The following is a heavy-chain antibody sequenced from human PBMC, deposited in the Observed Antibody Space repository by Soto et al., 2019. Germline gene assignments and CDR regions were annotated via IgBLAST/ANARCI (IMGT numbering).Heavy chain of an antibody. Sequence: AGGSLRLSCAASGFTFSSYGMHWVRQAPGKGLEWVAVISYDGSNKYYADSVKGRFTISRDNSKNTLYPQMNSLRAEDTAVYYCAKAGVVAAINIWGQGTMVTVSS. CDR3: AKAGVVAAINI. J-gene: IGHJ3*02. D-gene: IGHD2-15*01. CDR1: GFTFSSYG. V-gene: IGHV3-30*18. CDR2: ISYDGSNK.